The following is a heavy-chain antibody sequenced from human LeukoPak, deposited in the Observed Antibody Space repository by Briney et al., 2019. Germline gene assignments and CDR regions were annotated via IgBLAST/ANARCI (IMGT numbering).Heavy chain of an antibody. CDR3: AKTNWGYNWFDP. CDR2: INSDGSST. D-gene: IGHD7-27*01. V-gene: IGHV3-74*01. CDR1: GFTFSSYW. J-gene: IGHJ5*02. Sequence: GGSLRLSCAASGFTFSSYWMHWVRQAPGKGLVWVSRINSDGSSTSYADSVKGRLTISRDNAKNTLYLQMNSLRVEDTAVYYCAKTNWGYNWFDPWGQGTLVTVSS.